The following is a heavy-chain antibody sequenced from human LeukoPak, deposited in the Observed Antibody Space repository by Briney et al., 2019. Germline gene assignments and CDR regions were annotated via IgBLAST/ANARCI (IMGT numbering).Heavy chain of an antibody. CDR2: IRSGGTTI. V-gene: IGHV3-11*01. J-gene: IGHJ2*01. CDR1: GFTFSDYY. D-gene: IGHD3-10*01. Sequence: GGSLRLSCAASGFTFSDYYMTWIRQAPGKGLEWVSYIRSGGTTIYYADSVKGRFTISRDNAKNSLYLQMNSLRAEDTAVYFCARIPAWLGAFGYFDVWGRGTMVTVSS. CDR3: ARIPAWLGAFGYFDV.